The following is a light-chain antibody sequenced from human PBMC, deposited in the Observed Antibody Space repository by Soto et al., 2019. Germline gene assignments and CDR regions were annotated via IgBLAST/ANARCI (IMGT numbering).Light chain of an antibody. Sequence: QSVLTQPASVSGSPGQSITISCTGTSSDIGGHNLVSWYQHHPGEAPKVIIYGANKRPSGVSTRFSGSKSGNTASLTISGLQAEDEADYYCCSYAGGTLVYVFGTGTKLTVL. CDR3: CSYAGGTLVYV. J-gene: IGLJ1*01. CDR2: GAN. V-gene: IGLV2-23*01. CDR1: SSDIGGHNL.